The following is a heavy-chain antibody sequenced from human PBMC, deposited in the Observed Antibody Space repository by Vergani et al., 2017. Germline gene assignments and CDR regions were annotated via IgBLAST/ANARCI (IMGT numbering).Heavy chain of an antibody. J-gene: IGHJ6*02. D-gene: IGHD2-21*01. V-gene: IGHV3-15*07. CDR1: GSSFRNAW. CDR2: IKSTFDRGTT. CDR3: TTDPRYCGDGSCCWLRDHHYYGMDV. Sequence: EVQLVESGGGIVKPGGSLRLSCVVSGSSFRNAWMNWVRRTPGKGLEWVGRIKSTFDRGTTDYAAAVKGRFTISRDDSKNTLFLQMNGLKTEDIGVYYCTTDPRYCGDGSCCWLRDHHYYGMDVWGQGTTVTVSS.